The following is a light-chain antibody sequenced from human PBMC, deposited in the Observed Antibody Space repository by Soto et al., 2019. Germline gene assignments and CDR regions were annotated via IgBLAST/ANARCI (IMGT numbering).Light chain of an antibody. CDR2: AAS. CDR1: PDINSW. Sequence: DVQMTQSPSSLSASVGDRVTITCRASPDINSWLAWYQQKPGNAPKSLIYAASSLQTGVPSRFSGSASGTDFTLTISNLQPEDSATYYCQQYNIYPLTFGGGTKVEIK. CDR3: QQYNIYPLT. V-gene: IGKV1D-16*01. J-gene: IGKJ4*01.